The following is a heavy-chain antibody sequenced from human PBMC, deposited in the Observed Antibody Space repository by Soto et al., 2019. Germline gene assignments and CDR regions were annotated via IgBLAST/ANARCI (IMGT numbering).Heavy chain of an antibody. V-gene: IGHV3-21*01. CDR1: GFTFSSYS. Sequence: GGSLRLSCAASGFTFSSYSMNWVRQAPGKGLEWVSSISSSSSYIYYADSVKDRFTISRDNAKNSLYLQMNSLRAEDTAVYYCASSWTVTTFFLDYWGQGTLVTVSS. CDR3: ASSWTVTTFFLDY. CDR2: ISSSSSYI. J-gene: IGHJ4*02. D-gene: IGHD4-17*01.